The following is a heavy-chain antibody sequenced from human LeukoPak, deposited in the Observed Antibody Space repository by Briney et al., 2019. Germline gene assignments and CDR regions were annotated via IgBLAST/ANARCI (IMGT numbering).Heavy chain of an antibody. V-gene: IGHV3-30*01. Sequence: PGGSLRHSCAASGFTFSSYTLHWVRQAPGKGLEWVAVMSYDGGIQYYADSVKGRFTISRDNSKNTLYLQMNSLRVEDTAVYYCSREPSYDSSGGFDYWGQGTLVTVSS. CDR1: GFTFSSYT. CDR3: SREPSYDSSGGFDY. J-gene: IGHJ4*02. CDR2: MSYDGGIQ. D-gene: IGHD3-22*01.